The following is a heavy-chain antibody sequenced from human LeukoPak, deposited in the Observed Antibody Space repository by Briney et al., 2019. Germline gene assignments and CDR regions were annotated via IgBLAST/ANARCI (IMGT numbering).Heavy chain of an antibody. D-gene: IGHD3-10*01. CDR1: GYTFTSYG. V-gene: IGHV1-18*01. CDR2: ISAYNGNT. J-gene: IGHJ4*02. Sequence: GASVKVSCKASGYTFTSYGISWVRQAPGQGLEWMGWISAYNGNTNYAQKLQGRVTMTTDTSTSTAYMELRSLRSDDTAVYYCARDPVEVWFGELTYPLFDYWGQGTLVTVSS. CDR3: ARDPVEVWFGELTYPLFDY.